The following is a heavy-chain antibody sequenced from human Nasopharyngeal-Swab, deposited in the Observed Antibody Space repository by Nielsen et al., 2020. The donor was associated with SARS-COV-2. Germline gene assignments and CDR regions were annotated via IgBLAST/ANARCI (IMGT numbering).Heavy chain of an antibody. CDR2: INAGNGNT. CDR1: GYTFTSYA. Sequence: ASVKVSCKASGYTFTSYAMHWVRQAPGQRLEWMGWINAGNGNTKYSQKFQGRVTITRDTSASTAYMELSSLRSEDTAVYYCARDRAYSSYATYMDVWGKGTTVTVSS. J-gene: IGHJ6*03. V-gene: IGHV1-3*01. D-gene: IGHD4-11*01. CDR3: ARDRAYSSYATYMDV.